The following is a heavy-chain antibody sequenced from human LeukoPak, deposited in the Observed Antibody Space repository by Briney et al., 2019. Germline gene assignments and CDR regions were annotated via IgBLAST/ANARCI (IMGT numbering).Heavy chain of an antibody. CDR3: ATTTKWELLYYFDY. D-gene: IGHD1-26*01. J-gene: IGHJ4*02. CDR2: INPNSGGT. CDR1: EYTFTGYY. Sequence: GASVKVSCKASEYTFTGYYMHWVRQAPGQGLEWMGWINPNSGGTNYAQKFQGRVTMTRDTSISTAYMELSRLRSDDTAVYYRATTTKWELLYYFDYWGQGTLVTVSS. V-gene: IGHV1-2*02.